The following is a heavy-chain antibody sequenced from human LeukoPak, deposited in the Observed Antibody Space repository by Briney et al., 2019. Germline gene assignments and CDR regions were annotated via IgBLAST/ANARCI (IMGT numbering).Heavy chain of an antibody. D-gene: IGHD5-18*01. V-gene: IGHV3-30*04. CDR3: AREVYSYALDALDL. Sequence: GRSLRLSCAASGFRFNNYAMHWVRQPPGTGLEWVAVISMDGIQEYYADSVKGRFSIFRDNSKNTLYLQMNSLRSEDTAVYYCAREVYSYALDALDLWGQGTMVTVSS. CDR2: ISMDGIQE. CDR1: GFRFNNYA. J-gene: IGHJ3*01.